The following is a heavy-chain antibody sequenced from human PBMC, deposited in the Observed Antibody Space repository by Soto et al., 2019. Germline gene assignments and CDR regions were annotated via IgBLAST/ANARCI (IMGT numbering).Heavy chain of an antibody. Sequence: QVTLKESGPVLVKPTEPLTLTCTVSGFSLSKARMGVSWIRQPPGKALEWLAHIFSNDEKSYSTSLKSRLTISKDTSKSQVVLTMTNIDPVYTATYYCARSTEGSGPFDPWGQGTLVTVSS. J-gene: IGHJ5*02. CDR3: ARSTEGSGPFDP. V-gene: IGHV2-26*01. CDR1: GFSLSKARMG. CDR2: IFSNDEK.